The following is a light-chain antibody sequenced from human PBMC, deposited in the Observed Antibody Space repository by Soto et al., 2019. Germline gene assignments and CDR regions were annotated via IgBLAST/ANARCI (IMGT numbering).Light chain of an antibody. J-gene: IGKJ3*01. CDR1: QSVSNNY. CDR3: QHYGSSRVT. V-gene: IGKV3-20*01. Sequence: EIVLTQSPGTLSLSPVERATLSCRASQSVSNNYLAWYQQKPGQAPRLLIYSASSRATGVPDRFSGSGSGTDFTLTISRLEPEDSAVYSCQHYGSSRVTCGPGTKVDIK. CDR2: SAS.